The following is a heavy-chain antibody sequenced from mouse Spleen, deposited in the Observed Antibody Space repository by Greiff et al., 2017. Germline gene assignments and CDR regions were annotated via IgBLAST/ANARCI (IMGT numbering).Heavy chain of an antibody. CDR2: INPNNGGT. D-gene: IGHD2-4*01. J-gene: IGHJ1*01. CDR3: AAMITTYPWYFDV. CDR1: GYTFTDYN. Sequence: VQLQQSGPELVKPGASVKIPCKASGYTFTDYNMDWVKQSHGKSLEWIGDINPNNGGTIYNQKFKGKATLTVDKSSSTAYMELRSLTSEDTAVYYCAAMITTYPWYFDVWGAGTTVTVSS. V-gene: IGHV1-18*01.